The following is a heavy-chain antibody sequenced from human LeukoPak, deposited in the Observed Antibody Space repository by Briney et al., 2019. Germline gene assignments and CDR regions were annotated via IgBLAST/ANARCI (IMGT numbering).Heavy chain of an antibody. J-gene: IGHJ6*03. D-gene: IGHD5-24*01. CDR1: GYTFTSYG. V-gene: IGHV1-18*01. CDR3: ARAVEMATTRRDYYYYYMDV. Sequence: GASVKVSCKASGYTFTSYGISWVRQAPGQGLEWMGWISAYNGNTNYAQKLQGRVTMTTDTSTSTAYMELRSLRSDDTAVYYCARAVEMATTRRDYYYYYMDVWGKGTTVTVSS. CDR2: ISAYNGNT.